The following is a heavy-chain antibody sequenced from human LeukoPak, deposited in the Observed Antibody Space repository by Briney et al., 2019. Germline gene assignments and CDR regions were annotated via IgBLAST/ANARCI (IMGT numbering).Heavy chain of an antibody. CDR2: ISGSGGST. CDR3: AKDHTVRGVSDY. V-gene: IGHV3-23*01. CDR1: GFTFSSYA. J-gene: IGHJ4*02. D-gene: IGHD3-10*01. Sequence: GGSLRLSCAASGFTFSSYAMSWVRQAPGKGLEWVSAISGSGGSTYYADSVKGRFTIPRDNSKNTLYLQMNSLRAEDTAVYYCAKDHTVRGVSDYWGQGTLVTVSS.